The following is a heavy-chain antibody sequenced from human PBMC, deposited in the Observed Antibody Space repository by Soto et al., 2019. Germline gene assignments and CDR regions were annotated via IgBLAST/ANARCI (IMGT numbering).Heavy chain of an antibody. CDR3: TAAYSYSSSLYFDH. V-gene: IGHV3-48*01. D-gene: IGHD6-19*01. CDR2: ISSSSSTI. CDR1: GFTFSSYS. Sequence: PGGSLRLSCAASGFTFSSYSMNWVRQAPGKGLEWVSYISSSSSTIYYADSVKGRFTISRDNAKNSLYLQMNSLKTEDTAVYSCTAAYSYSSSLYFDHWGQGALVTVSS. J-gene: IGHJ4*02.